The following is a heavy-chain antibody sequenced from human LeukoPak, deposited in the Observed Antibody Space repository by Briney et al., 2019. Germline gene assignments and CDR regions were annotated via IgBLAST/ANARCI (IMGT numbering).Heavy chain of an antibody. J-gene: IGHJ4*02. Sequence: PSETLSLTCNVSGGSISSSSYYWGWIRQPPGKGLELIGNIYYSGTTYYNPSLKSRVTISVDTSKNQFSLKLSSVTAADTAVYYCARQTGSGLFILPGGQGTLVTVSS. CDR1: GGSISSSSYY. CDR2: IYYSGTT. CDR3: ARQTGSGLFILP. V-gene: IGHV4-39*01. D-gene: IGHD3/OR15-3a*01.